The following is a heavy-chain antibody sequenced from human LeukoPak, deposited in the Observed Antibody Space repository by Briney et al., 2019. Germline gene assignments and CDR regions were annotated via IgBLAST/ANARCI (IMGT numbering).Heavy chain of an antibody. J-gene: IGHJ5*02. V-gene: IGHV4-59*08. CDR3: ARLPPGYCSGGSCYRWFDP. Sequence: KASETLSLTCAVYGGSFSTYYWSWIRQPPGKGLEWIGYIYYSGSTNYNPSLKSRVTISVDTSKNQFSLKLSSVTAADTAVYYCARLPPGYCSGGSCYRWFDPWGQGTLVTVSS. CDR2: IYYSGST. D-gene: IGHD2-15*01. CDR1: GGSFSTYY.